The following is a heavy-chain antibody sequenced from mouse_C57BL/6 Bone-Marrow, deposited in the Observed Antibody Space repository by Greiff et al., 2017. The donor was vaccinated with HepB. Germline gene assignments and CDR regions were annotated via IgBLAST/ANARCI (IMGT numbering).Heavy chain of an antibody. D-gene: IGHD4-1*02. V-gene: IGHV3-6*01. Sequence: EVQLVESGPGLVKPSQSLSLTCSVTGYSITSGYYWNWIRQFPGNKLEWMGYISYDGSNNYNPSLKNRISITRDTSKNQFFLKLNSVTTEDTATYYCARSNWDDYFDYWGQGTTLTVSS. CDR1: GYSITSGYY. CDR2: ISYDGSN. J-gene: IGHJ2*01. CDR3: ARSNWDDYFDY.